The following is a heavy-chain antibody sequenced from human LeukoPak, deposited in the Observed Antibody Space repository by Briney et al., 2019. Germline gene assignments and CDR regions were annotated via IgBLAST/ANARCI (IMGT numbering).Heavy chain of an antibody. CDR3: AELGITMIGGV. CDR1: GFTVSSNS. V-gene: IGHV3-53*01. D-gene: IGHD3-10*02. J-gene: IGHJ6*04. CDR2: ISSGGNT. Sequence: GGSLRLSCKVSGFTVSSNSWSWVRQAPGKGLEWVSFISSGGNTDHSDSVKGRFAISRDNAKNSLYLQMNSLRAEDTAVYYCAELGITMIGGVWGKGTTVTISS.